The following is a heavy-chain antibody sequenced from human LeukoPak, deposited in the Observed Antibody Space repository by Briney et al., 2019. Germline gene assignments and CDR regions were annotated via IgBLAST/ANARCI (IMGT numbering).Heavy chain of an antibody. D-gene: IGHD3-22*01. V-gene: IGHV3-66*04. CDR2: IYSGGNT. Sequence: GGSLRLSCAASGFSVSNTYMSWVRQAPGKGLEWVSIIYSGGNTYYADSVKGRFTISRDNSKNTLYLQMNSLRAEDTAMYYCVRQYSYDSSGYYPWDYWGQGTLVTVSS. J-gene: IGHJ4*02. CDR3: VRQYSYDSSGYYPWDY. CDR1: GFSVSNTY.